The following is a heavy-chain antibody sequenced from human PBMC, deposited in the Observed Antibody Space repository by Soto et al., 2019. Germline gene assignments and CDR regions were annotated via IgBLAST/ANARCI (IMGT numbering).Heavy chain of an antibody. D-gene: IGHD2-15*01. V-gene: IGHV1-18*01. CDR2: ISAYNGNT. J-gene: IGHJ5*02. Sequence: QVQLVQSGTEVKKPGASVKVSCKASGYTFTSYGISWVRQAPGQGLEWMGWISAYNGNTNYAQKLQGRVTMTTDTSTSTAYMELRSLRSDDTAVYYCARDSSVEDIVGAVAPRFDPWGQGTLVTVSS. CDR1: GYTFTSYG. CDR3: ARDSSVEDIVGAVAPRFDP.